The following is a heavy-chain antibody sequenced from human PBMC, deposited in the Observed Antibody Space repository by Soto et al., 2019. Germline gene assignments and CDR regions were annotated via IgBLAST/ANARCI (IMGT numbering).Heavy chain of an antibody. Sequence: EVQLVESGGGLVKPGGSLRLSCAASGFTFSSYSMNWVRQAPGKGLEWVSSISSSSSYIYYADSVKGRFTISRDNAKNSLYLQMNSLRAEDTAVYYCARDCLFHSSGSPTPWGQGPLVTVSS. CDR2: ISSSSSYI. D-gene: IGHD3-22*01. CDR3: ARDCLFHSSGSPTP. J-gene: IGHJ5*02. V-gene: IGHV3-21*01. CDR1: GFTFSSYS.